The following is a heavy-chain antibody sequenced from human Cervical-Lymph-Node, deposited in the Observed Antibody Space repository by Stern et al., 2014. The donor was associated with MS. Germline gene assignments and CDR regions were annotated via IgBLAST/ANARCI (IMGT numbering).Heavy chain of an antibody. CDR3: ARGRAGRSYFDL. Sequence: VQLLESGGGVVQPGRSLSLSCAASGLTFSSYPMHWIRQAPGKGLEWVALVSSDGSNKYYADSVKGWFTISRDNSKNAHYLQMNGLRVEDTAVYYCARGRAGRSYFDLWGQGTLVSVSS. D-gene: IGHD6-13*01. J-gene: IGHJ4*02. V-gene: IGHV3-30*04. CDR2: VSSDGSNK. CDR1: GLTFSSYP.